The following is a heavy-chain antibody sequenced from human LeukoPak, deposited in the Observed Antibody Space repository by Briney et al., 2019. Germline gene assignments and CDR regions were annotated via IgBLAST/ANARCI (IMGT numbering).Heavy chain of an antibody. CDR3: ARGGAAAGIQRYTFYFDY. CDR1: GGSFSGYY. V-gene: IGHV4-34*01. Sequence: SETLSLTCAVYGGSFSGYYWSWIRQPPGKGLEWIGEINHSGSTNYNPSLKSRVTISVDTSKNQFSLKLSSVTAADTAVYYCARGGAAAGIQRYTFYFDYWGQGTLVTVSS. CDR2: INHSGST. J-gene: IGHJ4*02. D-gene: IGHD6-13*01.